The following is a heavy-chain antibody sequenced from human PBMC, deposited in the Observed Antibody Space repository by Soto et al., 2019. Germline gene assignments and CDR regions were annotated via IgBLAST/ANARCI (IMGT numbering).Heavy chain of an antibody. V-gene: IGHV3-33*01. CDR1: GFTFSSYG. CDR2: IWYDGSNK. J-gene: IGHJ4*02. Sequence: GGSLRLSCAASGFTFSSYGMHWVRQAPGKGLEWVAVIWYDGSNKYYADSVKGRFTISRDNSKNTLYLQMNSLRAEDTAVYYCARDMLGYCSGGSCYSGGVDYWGQGTLVTVSS. CDR3: ARDMLGYCSGGSCYSGGVDY. D-gene: IGHD2-15*01.